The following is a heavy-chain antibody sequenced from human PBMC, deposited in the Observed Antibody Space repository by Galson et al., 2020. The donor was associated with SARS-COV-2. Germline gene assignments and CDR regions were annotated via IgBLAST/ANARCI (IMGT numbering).Heavy chain of an antibody. CDR1: GGSISNYY. CDR3: AKVVPWFGELLWLDP. J-gene: IGHJ5*02. D-gene: IGHD3-10*01. Sequence: SETLSLTCTVSGGSISNYYWTWIRQPAGKGLEWIGRITSDGRTNYNPSLKSRVTMSVDTSKNQFSLKLSSVTAADTAVYYCAKVVPWFGELLWLDPWGQGTLVTVSS. V-gene: IGHV4-4*07. CDR2: ITSDGRT.